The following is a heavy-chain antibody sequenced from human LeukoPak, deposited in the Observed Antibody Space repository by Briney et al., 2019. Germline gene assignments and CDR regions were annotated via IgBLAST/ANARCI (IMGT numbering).Heavy chain of an antibody. J-gene: IGHJ4*02. CDR2: IYYSGST. CDR1: GGSISSSSYY. D-gene: IGHD3-22*01. V-gene: IGHV4-39*07. CDR3: ATARDYYDSSGYLYYFDY. Sequence: SETLSLTCTVSGGSISSSSYYWGWIRQPPGKGLEWIGSIYYSGSTYYNPSLKSRVTISVDTSKNQFSLKLSSVTAADTAVYYCATARDYYDSSGYLYYFDYWGQGTLVTVSS.